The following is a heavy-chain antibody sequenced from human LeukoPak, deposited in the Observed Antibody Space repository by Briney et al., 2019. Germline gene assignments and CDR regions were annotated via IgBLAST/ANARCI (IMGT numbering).Heavy chain of an antibody. CDR1: GFTFDDYT. CDR2: ISWDGGST. CDR3: AKDMGSGFFDY. D-gene: IGHD3-22*01. J-gene: IGHJ4*02. V-gene: IGHV3-43*01. Sequence: GGSLRLSCAASGFTFDDYTMHWVRHAPGKGLEWVSLISWDGGSTYYADSVKGRFTISRDNSKNSLYLQMNSLRTEDTALYYCAKDMGSGFFDYWGQGTLVTVSS.